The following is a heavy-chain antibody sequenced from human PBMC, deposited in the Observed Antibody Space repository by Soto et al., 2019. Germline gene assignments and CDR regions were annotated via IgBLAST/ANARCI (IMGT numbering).Heavy chain of an antibody. CDR3: ARGPMIFDY. CDR1: GFTVSSNY. Sequence: SLRLSCAASGFTVSSNYMSWVRQAPGKGLGWVSLIYSDGTTHYADSVKGRFTISRDNSKNTLYLQMNSLRAEDTAVYYCARGPMIFDYWGQGTLVTVSS. V-gene: IGHV3-53*01. D-gene: IGHD3-16*01. J-gene: IGHJ4*02. CDR2: IYSDGTT.